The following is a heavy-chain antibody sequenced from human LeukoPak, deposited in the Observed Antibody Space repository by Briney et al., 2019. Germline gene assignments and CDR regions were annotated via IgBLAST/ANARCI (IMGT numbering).Heavy chain of an antibody. Sequence: SETLSLTCAVSGGSISTSNWWSWVHQPPGKGLEWIGEINHSGSTNYNPSLKSRVTISVDTSKNQFSLKLSSVTAADTAVYYCARRRSSSWSYYYYMDVWGKGTTVTVSS. D-gene: IGHD6-13*01. J-gene: IGHJ6*03. CDR3: ARRRSSSWSYYYYMDV. CDR2: INHSGST. CDR1: GGSISTSNW. V-gene: IGHV4-4*02.